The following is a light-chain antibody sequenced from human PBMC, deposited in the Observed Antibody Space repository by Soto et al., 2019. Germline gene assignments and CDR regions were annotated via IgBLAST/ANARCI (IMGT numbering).Light chain of an antibody. CDR1: QSVSISY. CDR2: AAS. CDR3: QQWGNSPRVT. J-gene: IGKJ4*01. V-gene: IGKV3-20*01. Sequence: IVLTQSPGTPSLSPGERATLSCRASQSVSISYLAWYQQKPGQAPRLLIYAASARATGIPDRFSGSGSGTEFTLTISRVEPEDSAVYYCQQWGNSPRVTFGGGTKVDIK.